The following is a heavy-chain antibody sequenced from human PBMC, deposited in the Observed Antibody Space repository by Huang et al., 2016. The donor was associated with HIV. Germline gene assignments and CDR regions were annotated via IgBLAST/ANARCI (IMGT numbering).Heavy chain of an antibody. D-gene: IGHD3-22*01. V-gene: IGHV3-48*01. J-gene: IGHJ4*02. Sequence: EVQLVESGGALVQPGGSLKLSCVVSGFDFSKYSMNWVRQVRGKGLEWLSYISGTSSKIYYADSGKGRFTISRDNAKNSVFLQMRSLRAEDTALYYCARTEMEYYYGSSGYYPDYWGQGTQVTVSS. CDR1: GFDFSKYS. CDR3: ARTEMEYYYGSSGYYPDY. CDR2: ISGTSSKI.